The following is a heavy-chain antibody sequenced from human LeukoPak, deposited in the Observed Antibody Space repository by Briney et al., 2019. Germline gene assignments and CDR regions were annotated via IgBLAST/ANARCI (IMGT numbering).Heavy chain of an antibody. V-gene: IGHV3-30*03. J-gene: IGHJ4*02. Sequence: GGSLRLSCAASGFTFSSYGMQWVRQAPGKGLEWVALISYDGSNKYYADSVKGRFTISRDNSKNTLYLQMNSLRAEDTAVYYCARDLLGSSSQDYWGQGTLVTVSS. CDR3: ARDLLGSSSQDY. CDR1: GFTFSSYG. CDR2: ISYDGSNK. D-gene: IGHD6-13*01.